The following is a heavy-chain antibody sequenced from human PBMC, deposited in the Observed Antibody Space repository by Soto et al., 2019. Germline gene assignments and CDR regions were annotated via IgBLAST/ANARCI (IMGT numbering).Heavy chain of an antibody. V-gene: IGHV1-18*01. CDR3: ARGRYGDY. Sequence: QVHLVQSGAEVKKPGASVKVSCKGSGYTFTSYGITWVRQAPGQGLEWMGWISAHNGNTNDAQKLQGRVTVTRDTSMSTAYMELRSLTSDDTVGYYCARGRYGDYWGQGALVTVSS. D-gene: IGHD1-1*01. J-gene: IGHJ4*02. CDR2: ISAHNGNT. CDR1: GYTFTSYG.